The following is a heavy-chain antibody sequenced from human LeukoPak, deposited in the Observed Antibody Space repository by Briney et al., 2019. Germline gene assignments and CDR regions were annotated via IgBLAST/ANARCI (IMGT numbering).Heavy chain of an antibody. D-gene: IGHD6-13*01. J-gene: IGHJ1*01. CDR1: GFTFSSYA. Sequence: GGSLRLSCAASGFTFSSYAMSWVRQAPGKGLEWVLAVSGSDGSTYYADSVKGRFTISRDNSKNTVYLQMNSLRAEDTAVYYCAKDMTIYSTSWYEYFQHWGQGTLVTVFS. CDR2: VSGSDGST. CDR3: AKDMTIYSTSWYEYFQH. V-gene: IGHV3-23*01.